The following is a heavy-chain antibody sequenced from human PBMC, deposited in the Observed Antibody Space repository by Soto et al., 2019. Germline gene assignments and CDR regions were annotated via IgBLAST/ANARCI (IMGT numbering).Heavy chain of an antibody. V-gene: IGHV3-23*01. CDR2: ISGSGGST. CDR1: GFTFSSYT. J-gene: IGHJ4*02. Sequence: GSLRLSCAASGFTFSSYTMSWVRQAPGKGLEWVSAISGSGGSTYYADSVKGRFTISRDNSKNTLYLQMSSLSAEDTAVYYYAKAFSWYDYWAQGTLVTVSS. D-gene: IGHD6-13*01. CDR3: AKAFSWYDY.